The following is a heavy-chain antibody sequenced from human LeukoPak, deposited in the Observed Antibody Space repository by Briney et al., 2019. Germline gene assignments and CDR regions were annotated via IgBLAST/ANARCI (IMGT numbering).Heavy chain of an antibody. J-gene: IGHJ4*02. D-gene: IGHD3-22*01. Sequence: GGSLRLSCAASGFTLSDFWMTWVRQAPGKGLQWVANIRGDGREQNYAASVKGRFTISRDNAQNSLYLQMSSLGAEDTALYFCSRFLYHTTGYHFFDSWGLGTLVAVSS. CDR3: SRFLYHTTGYHFFDS. CDR2: IRGDGREQ. CDR1: GFTLSDFW. V-gene: IGHV3-7*01.